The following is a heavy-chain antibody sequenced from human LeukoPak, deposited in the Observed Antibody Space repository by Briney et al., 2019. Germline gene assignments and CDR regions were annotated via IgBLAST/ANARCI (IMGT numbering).Heavy chain of an antibody. Sequence: GASVKVSCKASGYTFTSYDINWVRQATGQGLEWVGWMNPNSGNTGYAQKFQGRVTMTRNTSISTAYMELSSLRSEDTAVYYCARAPDFWSGEYYYYYYMDVWGKGTTVTVSS. D-gene: IGHD3-3*01. CDR1: GYTFTSYD. V-gene: IGHV1-8*01. J-gene: IGHJ6*03. CDR2: MNPNSGNT. CDR3: ARAPDFWSGEYYYYYYMDV.